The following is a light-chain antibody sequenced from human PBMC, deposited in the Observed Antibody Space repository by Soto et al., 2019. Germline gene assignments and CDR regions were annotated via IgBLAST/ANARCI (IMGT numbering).Light chain of an antibody. Sequence: EIVLTQSRATLSLSPGERATLSCRASQCVSSYLAWYQQKPGQAPRLLIFDASNRATGIPARFSGSGSGADVTLTISSLEPEDFALYYCQQRSIWPLTFGQGTRLEIK. V-gene: IGKV3-11*01. CDR3: QQRSIWPLT. J-gene: IGKJ5*01. CDR2: DAS. CDR1: QCVSSY.